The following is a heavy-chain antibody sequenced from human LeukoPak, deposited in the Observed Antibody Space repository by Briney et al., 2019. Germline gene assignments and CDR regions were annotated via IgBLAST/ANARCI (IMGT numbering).Heavy chain of an antibody. D-gene: IGHD5-12*01. V-gene: IGHV4-4*07. Sequence: SETLSLTCTVSGGSISSYYWSWIRQPAGKGLEWIGRIYTSGSTNYNPSLKRRVTMSVDTSKNQFSLKLSSVTAADTAVYYCARVGYSKSYFDYWGQGTLVTVSS. CDR3: ARVGYSKSYFDY. CDR2: IYTSGST. CDR1: GGSISSYY. J-gene: IGHJ4*02.